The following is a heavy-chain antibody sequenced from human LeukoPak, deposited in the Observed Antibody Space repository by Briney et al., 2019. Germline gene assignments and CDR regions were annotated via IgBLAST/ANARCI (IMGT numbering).Heavy chain of an antibody. CDR1: GVTFSNDA. CDR3: AKSLTAFGAWSPFDY. D-gene: IGHD3-16*01. CDR2: ISYSGGTT. J-gene: IGHJ4*02. V-gene: IGHV3-23*01. Sequence: GGSVRLSCAASGVTFSNDAMSWGRRAPGKGLEWVSGISYSGGTTYYADSVKGRFTISRDNSKNTLYLQMNSLRAEDTAVYYCAKSLTAFGAWSPFDYWGQGTLGTRPS.